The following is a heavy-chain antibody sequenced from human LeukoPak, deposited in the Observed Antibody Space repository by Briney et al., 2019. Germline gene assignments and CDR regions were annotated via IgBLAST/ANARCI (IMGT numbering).Heavy chain of an antibody. V-gene: IGHV1-69*06. CDR2: IIPIFGTT. CDR1: RATFSNYA. CDR3: ATDGQQLVRPNYYYYYMDV. Sequence: GSSVKVSCKASRATFSNYAISWVRQAPGQGLEWMGGIIPIFGTTNYAQKFQGRVTMTEDTSTDTAYMELSSLRSEDTAVYYCATDGQQLVRPNYYYYYMDVWGKGTTVTVSS. J-gene: IGHJ6*03. D-gene: IGHD6-13*01.